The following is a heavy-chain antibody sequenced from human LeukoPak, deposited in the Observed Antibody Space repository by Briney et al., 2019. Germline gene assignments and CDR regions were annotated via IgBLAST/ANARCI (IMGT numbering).Heavy chain of an antibody. CDR1: GGSVSSGSYY. V-gene: IGHV4-61*01. CDR3: AREGGATFDY. D-gene: IGHD1-26*01. Sequence: SETLSLTCTVSGGSVSSGSYYWSWIRQPPGKGLEWIGYIYYSGSTNHNPSLKSRVTISVDTSKNQFSLKLSSVTAADTAVYYCAREGGATFDYWGQGTLVTVSS. CDR2: IYYSGST. J-gene: IGHJ4*02.